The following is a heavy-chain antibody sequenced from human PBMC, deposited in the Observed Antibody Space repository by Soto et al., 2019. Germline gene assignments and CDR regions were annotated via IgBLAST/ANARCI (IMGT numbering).Heavy chain of an antibody. J-gene: IGHJ4*02. CDR2: ISGSGGST. CDR3: AKDQPLVATIRRIPRDYFDY. CDR1: GFTFNSYA. V-gene: IGHV3-23*01. D-gene: IGHD5-12*01. Sequence: EVQLLESGGGLVQPGGSLRLSCAASGFTFNSYAMSWVRQAPGKGLEWVSAISGSGGSTYYADSVKGRFTISRDNSKNTLYLQMNSLRAEDTAVYYCAKDQPLVATIRRIPRDYFDYWGQGTLVTVSS.